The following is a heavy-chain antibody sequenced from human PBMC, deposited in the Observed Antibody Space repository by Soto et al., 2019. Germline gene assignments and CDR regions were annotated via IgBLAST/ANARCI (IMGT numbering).Heavy chain of an antibody. D-gene: IGHD3-10*02. CDR3: ARDSGSTMFGTDYYYYMDV. CDR1: GFTFSSYS. CDR2: ISSSSSYI. Sequence: EVQLVESGGGLVKPGGSLRLSCAASGFTFSSYSMNWVRQAPGKGLEWVSSISSSSSYIYYADSVKGRFTISRDNAKNSLYLQMNSLRAEDTAVYYCARDSGSTMFGTDYYYYMDVWGKGTTVTVSS. V-gene: IGHV3-21*01. J-gene: IGHJ6*03.